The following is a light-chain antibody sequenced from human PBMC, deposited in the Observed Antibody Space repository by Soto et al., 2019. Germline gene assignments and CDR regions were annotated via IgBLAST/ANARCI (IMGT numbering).Light chain of an antibody. Sequence: EIVMTQSPATLSVSPGERATLSCRASQSVSSDLAWYQQKPGQAPRVLIYGASTRATGIPARFSGSGSGTEFTLTISNLQSDDFAVYFCQQYGSSPPYTFGQGTKLEIK. V-gene: IGKV3-15*01. CDR3: QQYGSSPPYT. J-gene: IGKJ2*01. CDR1: QSVSSD. CDR2: GAS.